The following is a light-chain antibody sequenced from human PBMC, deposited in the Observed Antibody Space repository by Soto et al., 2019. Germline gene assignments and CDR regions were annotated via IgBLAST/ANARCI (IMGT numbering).Light chain of an antibody. CDR3: QQYNMWPLT. Sequence: EIGMTQSPATLSVSPGERATLSCRASQSVSSNSAWYQQKPGQAPRLLIYEASTRVIGIPARFSGSGSGTEFTLTISSLQSEDFALYYCQQYNMWPLTFGQGTKVDIK. J-gene: IGKJ1*01. V-gene: IGKV3-15*01. CDR2: EAS. CDR1: QSVSSN.